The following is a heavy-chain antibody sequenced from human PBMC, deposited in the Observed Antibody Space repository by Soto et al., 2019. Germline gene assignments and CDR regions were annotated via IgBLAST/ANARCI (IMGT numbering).Heavy chain of an antibody. V-gene: IGHV3-21*01. Sequence: GWSLRLSCAASGFTFTRYSMNWVRQAPGKGLEWVSSISSTTNYIYYADSMKGLFTVSRENAKNSLYLEMNSLSAEDTAVYYCARESEDLISNFEYWGQGTLVTVSS. CDR3: ARESEDLISNFEY. J-gene: IGHJ4*02. CDR1: GFTFTRYS. CDR2: ISSTTNYI.